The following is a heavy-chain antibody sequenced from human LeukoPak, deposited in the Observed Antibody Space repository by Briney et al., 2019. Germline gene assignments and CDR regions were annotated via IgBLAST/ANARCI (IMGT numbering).Heavy chain of an antibody. D-gene: IGHD2-8*01. CDR3: TTCTKGYYYYYYMDV. V-gene: IGHV3-15*01. Sequence: GGSLRPSCAASGFTFSNAWMSWVRQAPGKGLEWVGRIKSKTDGGTTDYAAPVKGRFTISRDDSKNTLYLQMNSLKTEDTAVYYCTTCTKGYYYYYYMDVWGKGTTVTVSS. CDR2: IKSKTDGGTT. CDR1: GFTFSNAW. J-gene: IGHJ6*03.